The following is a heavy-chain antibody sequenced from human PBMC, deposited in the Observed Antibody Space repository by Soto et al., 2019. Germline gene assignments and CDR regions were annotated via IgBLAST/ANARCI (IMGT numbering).Heavy chain of an antibody. V-gene: IGHV4-31*03. CDR3: ARDHPYTKPLDV. CDR1: GCSIISGGYY. CDR2: IYYSGST. Sequence: SETLSLTCTFSGCSIISGGYYWSWIRQHPGKGLEWIGYIYYSGSTYYNPSLKSRVTISVDTSKNQFSLKLSSVTAADTAVYYCARDHPYTKPLDVWGKGTTVTVSS. J-gene: IGHJ6*04.